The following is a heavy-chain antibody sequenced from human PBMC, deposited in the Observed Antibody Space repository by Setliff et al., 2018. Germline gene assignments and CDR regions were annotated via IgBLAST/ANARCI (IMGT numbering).Heavy chain of an antibody. CDR1: GYNFSTYA. Sequence: GASVKVSCKGSGYNFSTYAIIWMRQAPGQGLEWMGWINTNTGNPSYAQGFTGRFVFSLDTSVSTAYLQISSLKAEDTAIYYCARGSRFGTIVYRGDYYLDVWGKGTTVTVSS. V-gene: IGHV7-4-1*02. J-gene: IGHJ6*03. CDR3: ARGSRFGTIVYRGDYYLDV. D-gene: IGHD3-10*01. CDR2: INTNTGNP.